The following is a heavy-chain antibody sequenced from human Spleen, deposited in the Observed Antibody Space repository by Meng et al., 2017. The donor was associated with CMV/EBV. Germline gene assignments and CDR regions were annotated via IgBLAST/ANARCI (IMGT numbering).Heavy chain of an antibody. CDR1: GFSVGSFA. D-gene: IGHD3-16*01. CDR2: ISYDGQHE. CDR3: ARAGLVLGRLAPSDY. Sequence: SGFSVGSFAMHCCRRAPGRGLKWVATISYDGQHEYYADSVKGRFTIARDDSKNTLYVQVNSRRAEATAMHYCARAGLVLGRLAPSDYWGQGTLVTVSS. V-gene: IGHV3-30*04. J-gene: IGHJ4*02.